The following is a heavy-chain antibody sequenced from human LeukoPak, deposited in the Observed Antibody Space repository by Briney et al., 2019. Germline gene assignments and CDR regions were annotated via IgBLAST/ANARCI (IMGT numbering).Heavy chain of an antibody. CDR1: GYTFTNYR. Sequence: ASVKVSRKASGYTFTNYRISWVRQAPGQGLEWMGRISTYNGNTNSAQKLQGRVSMTTDTSTSTAYMELRSLRSDDTAVYYCARDGYCTGTSCYFDDAFDIWGQGTMVTVSS. CDR3: ARDGYCTGTSCYFDDAFDI. J-gene: IGHJ3*02. V-gene: IGHV1-18*01. D-gene: IGHD2-2*03. CDR2: ISTYNGNT.